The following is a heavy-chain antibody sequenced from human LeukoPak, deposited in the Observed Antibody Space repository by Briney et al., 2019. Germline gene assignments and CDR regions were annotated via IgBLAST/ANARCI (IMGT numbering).Heavy chain of an antibody. CDR1: GFTFSSYG. Sequence: GGSLRLSCAATGFTFSSYGMHWVRQAPGKGLECVAFIRYDGSNKYYADSVKGRFTISRDNSKNTLYLQMNSLRAEDTAVYYCAKDIADCSSTSCYVPDAFDIWGQGTMVTVSS. J-gene: IGHJ3*02. V-gene: IGHV3-30*02. D-gene: IGHD2-2*01. CDR2: IRYDGSNK. CDR3: AKDIADCSSTSCYVPDAFDI.